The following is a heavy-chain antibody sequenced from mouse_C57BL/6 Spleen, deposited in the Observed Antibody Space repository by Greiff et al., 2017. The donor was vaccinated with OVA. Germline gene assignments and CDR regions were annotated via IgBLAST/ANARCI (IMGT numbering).Heavy chain of an antibody. CDR3: ARRELRVGFYYAMDY. CDR1: GYAFSSYW. Sequence: QVQLKQSGAELVKPGASVKISCKASGYAFSSYWMNWVKQRPGKGLEWIGQIYPGDGDTNYNGKFKGKATLTADKSSSTAYMQLSSLTSEDSAVYFCARRELRVGFYYAMDYWGQGTSVTVSS. CDR2: IYPGDGDT. D-gene: IGHD1-1*01. V-gene: IGHV1-80*01. J-gene: IGHJ4*01.